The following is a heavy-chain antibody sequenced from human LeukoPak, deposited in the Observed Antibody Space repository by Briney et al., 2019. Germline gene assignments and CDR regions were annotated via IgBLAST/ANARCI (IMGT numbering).Heavy chain of an antibody. V-gene: IGHV4-59*01. CDR3: ARLRYYYDSSGYLYYYYMDV. CDR1: GGSFSGYY. J-gene: IGHJ6*03. CDR2: IYYSGST. D-gene: IGHD3-22*01. Sequence: SETLSLTCAVYGGSFSGYYWSWIRQPPGKGLEWIGYIYYSGSTNYNPSLKSRVTISVDTSKNQFSLKLSSVTAADTAVYYCARLRYYYDSSGYLYYYYMDVWGKGTTVTISS.